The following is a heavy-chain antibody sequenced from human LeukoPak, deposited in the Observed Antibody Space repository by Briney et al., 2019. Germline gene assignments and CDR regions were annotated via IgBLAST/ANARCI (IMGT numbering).Heavy chain of an antibody. CDR2: IYPGDSDT. CDR1: GYSFTSYW. J-gene: IGHJ1*01. D-gene: IGHD2-2*01. Sequence: GESLKISCKGSGYSFTSYWIGWVRQMPGKGLEWMGIIYPGDSDTRYSPSFQGQVTISADKSISTAYLQWSSLKASDTAMYYCARSAREYQLLFEYFQHWGQGTLVTVSS. CDR3: ARSAREYQLLFEYFQH. V-gene: IGHV5-51*01.